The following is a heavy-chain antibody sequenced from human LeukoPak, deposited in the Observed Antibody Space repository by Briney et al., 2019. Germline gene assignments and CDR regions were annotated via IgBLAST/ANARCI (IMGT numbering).Heavy chain of an antibody. CDR1: GGSISSYY. V-gene: IGHV4-59*01. CDR2: VYYSGRT. D-gene: IGHD6-13*01. Sequence: SETLSLTCTVSGGSISSYYWSWIRQPPGKGLEWIGYVYYSGRTNYNPSLKSRVTISVDTSKNQFSLKLSSVTAADTAVYYCARLKGIYYYYGMDVWGQGTTVTVSS. CDR3: ARLKGIYYYYGMDV. J-gene: IGHJ6*02.